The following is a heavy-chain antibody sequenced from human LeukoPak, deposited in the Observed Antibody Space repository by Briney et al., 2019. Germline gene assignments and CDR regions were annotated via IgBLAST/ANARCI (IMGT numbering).Heavy chain of an antibody. J-gene: IGHJ4*02. D-gene: IGHD3-3*01. CDR3: ASKRRYDFWSGYYYFDY. Sequence: SETLSLTCAVYGGSFSGYYWSWIRQPPGKGLEWIGEINHSGSTNYNPSLKSRVTISVDTSKNQFSLKLSSGTAADTAVYYCASKRRYDFWSGYYYFDYWGQGTLVTVSS. V-gene: IGHV4-34*01. CDR2: INHSGST. CDR1: GGSFSGYY.